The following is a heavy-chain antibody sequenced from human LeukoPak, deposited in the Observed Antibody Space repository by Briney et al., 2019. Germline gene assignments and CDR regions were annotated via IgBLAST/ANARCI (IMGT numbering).Heavy chain of an antibody. CDR2: VVGSGYNT. Sequence: GGSLRLSCAASGFTFSDYAMSWVRQAPGTGLEWVSAVVGSGYNTYYADSVKGRSTISRDNSKNTLFLQMNSLRAEDTAVYYCAKGAYYYDSSGYYLVDYWGQGALVTVSS. J-gene: IGHJ4*02. V-gene: IGHV3-23*01. CDR1: GFTFSDYA. D-gene: IGHD3-22*01. CDR3: AKGAYYYDSSGYYLVDY.